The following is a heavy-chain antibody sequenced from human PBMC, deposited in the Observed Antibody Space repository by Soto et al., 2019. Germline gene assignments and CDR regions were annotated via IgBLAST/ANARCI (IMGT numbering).Heavy chain of an antibody. CDR1: GYTFTSYD. CDR3: ARVARDAFDI. CDR2: MNPNSGNT. J-gene: IGHJ3*02. V-gene: IGHV1-8*02. Sequence: ASVKVSCKASGYTFTSYDINWVRQATGQGLEWMGWMNPNSGNTGYAQKLQGRVTMTRNTSISTAYMELSSLRSEDTAVYYCARVARDAFDIWGQGTMVTVSS. D-gene: IGHD6-6*01.